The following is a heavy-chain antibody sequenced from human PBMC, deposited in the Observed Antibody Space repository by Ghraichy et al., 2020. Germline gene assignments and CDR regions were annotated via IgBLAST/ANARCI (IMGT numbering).Heavy chain of an antibody. CDR1: GGSFSGYY. D-gene: IGHD5/OR15-5a*01. V-gene: IGHV4-34*01. Sequence: SETLSLTCAVYGGSFSGYYWSWIRQPPGKGLEWIGEINHSGSTNYNPSLKSRVTMSVDTSKNQFSLKLSSVTAADTAVYYCARVYVPYYYYYMDVWGKGTTVTVSS. J-gene: IGHJ6*03. CDR3: ARVYVPYYYYYMDV. CDR2: INHSGST.